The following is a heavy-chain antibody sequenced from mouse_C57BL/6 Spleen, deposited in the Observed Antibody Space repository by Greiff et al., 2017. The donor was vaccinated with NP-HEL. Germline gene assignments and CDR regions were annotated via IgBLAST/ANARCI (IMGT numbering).Heavy chain of an antibody. D-gene: IGHD2-1*01. CDR1: GYAFSSYW. Sequence: QVQLKQSGAELVKPGASVKISCKASGYAFSSYWMNWVKQRPGKGLEWIGQIYPGDGDTNYNGKFKGKATLTADKSSSTAYMQLSSLTSEDSAVYFCARGLYYGNGYFDVWGTGTTVTVSS. V-gene: IGHV1-80*01. CDR3: ARGLYYGNGYFDV. J-gene: IGHJ1*03. CDR2: IYPGDGDT.